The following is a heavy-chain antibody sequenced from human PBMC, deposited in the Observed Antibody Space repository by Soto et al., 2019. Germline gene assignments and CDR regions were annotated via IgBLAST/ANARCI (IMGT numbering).Heavy chain of an antibody. J-gene: IGHJ4*02. D-gene: IGHD6-19*01. Sequence: EVQLLESGGGLVQPGGSLRLSCAASGFTFSSYAMSWVRQAPGKGLEWVSAISGSGGSTYYADSVKGRFTIYRDNSKNTLYLQMNSLRAEDTAVYYCANGIAVAGSGVDYWGQGTLVTVSS. CDR3: ANGIAVAGSGVDY. CDR2: ISGSGGST. CDR1: GFTFSSYA. V-gene: IGHV3-23*01.